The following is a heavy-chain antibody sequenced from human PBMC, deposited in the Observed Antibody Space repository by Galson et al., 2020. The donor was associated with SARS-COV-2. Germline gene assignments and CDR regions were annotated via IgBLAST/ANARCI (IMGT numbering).Heavy chain of an antibody. Sequence: GESLKISCAASGFTFSSYAMSWVRQAPGKGLEWVSAISGSGGSTYYADSVKGRFTISRDNSKNTLYLQMNSLRAEDTAVYYCAKDQGITVTTHLFDYWGQGTLVTVSS. CDR2: ISGSGGST. CDR1: GFTFSSYA. J-gene: IGHJ4*02. CDR3: AKDQGITVTTHLFDY. V-gene: IGHV3-23*01. D-gene: IGHD4-17*01.